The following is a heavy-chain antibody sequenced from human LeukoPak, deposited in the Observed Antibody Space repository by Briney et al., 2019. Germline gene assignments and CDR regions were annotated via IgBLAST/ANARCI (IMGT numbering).Heavy chain of an antibody. CDR1: GGSISGYY. V-gene: IGHV4-59*01. CDR3: ARTNYYGSGSYYPDL. D-gene: IGHD3-10*01. Sequence: SETLSLTCTVSGGSISGYYWSWIRQPPGKGLEWIAYISHSGSTNYNPSLKNRVTMSGDTSKNQLSLKLSSVTAADTAVYYCARTNYYGSGSYYPDLWGQGTLVTVSS. CDR2: ISHSGST. J-gene: IGHJ5*02.